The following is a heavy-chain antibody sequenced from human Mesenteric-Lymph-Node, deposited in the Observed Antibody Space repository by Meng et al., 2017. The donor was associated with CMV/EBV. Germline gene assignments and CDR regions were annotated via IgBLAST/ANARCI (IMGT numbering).Heavy chain of an antibody. V-gene: IGHV3-23*01. CDR3: ASTRGMDYDILTGYYEKNNWFDP. D-gene: IGHD3-9*01. Sequence: MSWVRQAPGKGLEWVSFFSGSGDNTYYADSVKGRFTISRDNSKNTLYLLMNSLRAEDTAVYYCASTRGMDYDILTGYYEKNNWFDPWGQGTLVTVSS. CDR2: FSGSGDNT. J-gene: IGHJ5*02.